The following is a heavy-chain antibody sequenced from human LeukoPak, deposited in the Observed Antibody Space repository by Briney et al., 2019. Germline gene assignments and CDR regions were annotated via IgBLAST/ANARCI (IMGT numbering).Heavy chain of an antibody. CDR1: GFTFSSYA. D-gene: IGHD6-6*01. Sequence: LIPSCAAAGFTFSSYALQWARPAPGKGRVGGAVISYDGSDKYYEESVKGRFTISRDNSKNQLYLKMNSLRAEDTAVYYCARDLVQYSSSNSFDPWGQGTPVTVSS. V-gene: IGHV3-30*01. J-gene: IGHJ5*02. CDR3: ARDLVQYSSSNSFDP. CDR2: ISYDGSDK.